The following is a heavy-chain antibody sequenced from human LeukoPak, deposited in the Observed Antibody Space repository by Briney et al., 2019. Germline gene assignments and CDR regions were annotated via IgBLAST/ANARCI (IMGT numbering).Heavy chain of an antibody. CDR2: IFYSGST. D-gene: IGHD5-18*01. CDR3: AGLGSSYLSYYGMDV. Sequence: SETLSLTCTVSGDPTSSNRYYWGWIRRPPGEGLEWIGTIFYSGSTYYNPSLKSRVTISVDTSKKQFSLRLSSATAADTAVYYCAGLGSSYLSYYGMDVWGQGTTVTVSS. J-gene: IGHJ6*02. V-gene: IGHV4-39*01. CDR1: GDPTSSNRYY.